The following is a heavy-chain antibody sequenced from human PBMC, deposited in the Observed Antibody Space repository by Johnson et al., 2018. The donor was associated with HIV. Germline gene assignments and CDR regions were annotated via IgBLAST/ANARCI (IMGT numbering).Heavy chain of an antibody. D-gene: IGHD7-27*01. CDR3: ARAWGDLAPDAFDV. J-gene: IGHJ3*01. V-gene: IGHV3-23*04. Sequence: MMLVESGGGVVQPGRSLRLSCAASGFTFSSYPMHWVRQAPGKGLEWVSAISGSGGSTYYADSVKGRFTISRDNSKNTLYLQMNSLRAEDTAVYYCARAWGDLAPDAFDVWGQGTMVTVSS. CDR2: ISGSGGST. CDR1: GFTFSSYP.